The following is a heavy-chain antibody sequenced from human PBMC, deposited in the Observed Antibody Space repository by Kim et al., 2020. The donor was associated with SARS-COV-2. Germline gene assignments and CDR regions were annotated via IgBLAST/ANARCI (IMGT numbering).Heavy chain of an antibody. J-gene: IGHJ6*02. CDR1: GFTVDDYA. Sequence: GGSLRLSCAASGFTVDDYAMHWVRQAPGKGLEWVSLSSGDGGSTYYADSVKGRFTISRDNSKNSLYLQMNSLRTEDTALYYCAKDLAGLFGVVTWGYYGMDVWGQGTTVTVSS. V-gene: IGHV3-43*02. D-gene: IGHD3-3*01. CDR3: AKDLAGLFGVVTWGYYGMDV. CDR2: SSGDGGST.